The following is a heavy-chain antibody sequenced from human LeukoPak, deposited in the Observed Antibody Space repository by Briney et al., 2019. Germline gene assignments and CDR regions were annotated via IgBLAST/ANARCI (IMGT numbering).Heavy chain of an antibody. V-gene: IGHV3-30*02. Sequence: GGSLRLSCAASGFTYKTYGMHWVRQAPGKGLDWVAFIEKDGSNKYYADSVKGRFTVSRDNSKNRLYLQMNSLRPEETALCYCAKDLEQWPAVPEYWGQGTLVIVSS. CDR3: AKDLEQWPAVPEY. CDR2: IEKDGSNK. CDR1: GFTYKTYG. D-gene: IGHD6-19*01. J-gene: IGHJ4*02.